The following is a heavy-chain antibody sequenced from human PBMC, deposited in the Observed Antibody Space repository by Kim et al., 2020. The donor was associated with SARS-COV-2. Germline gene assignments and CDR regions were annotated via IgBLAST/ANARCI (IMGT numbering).Heavy chain of an antibody. CDR3: ARDSVVGYYYYYYGMDV. V-gene: IGHV3-66*02. Sequence: GGSLRLSCAASGFTVSSNYMSWVRQAPGKGLEWVSVIYSGGSTYYADSVKGRFTISRDNSKNTLYLQMNSLRAEDTAVYYCARDSVVGYYYYYYGMDVWGQGTTVTVSS. CDR1: GFTVSSNY. CDR2: IYSGGST. J-gene: IGHJ6*02. D-gene: IGHD2-21*01.